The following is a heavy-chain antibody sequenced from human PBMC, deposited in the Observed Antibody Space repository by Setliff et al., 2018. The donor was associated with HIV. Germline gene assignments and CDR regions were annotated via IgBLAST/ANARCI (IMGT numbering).Heavy chain of an antibody. CDR2: MSLRENA. CDR1: GSTFIEYS. J-gene: IGHJ1*01. CDR3: ARGRNFGSGGPHPTLDL. D-gene: IGHD3-10*01. V-gene: IGHV4-34*01. Sequence: KPSETLSLTCVVSGSTFIEYSWSWIRHPPGKGLEWIGDMSLRENAIYNPSLRGRVTLSLDPSKRLFSLNLTSVNAADTAVYFCARGRNFGSGGPHPTLDLWGPGTLVTVSS.